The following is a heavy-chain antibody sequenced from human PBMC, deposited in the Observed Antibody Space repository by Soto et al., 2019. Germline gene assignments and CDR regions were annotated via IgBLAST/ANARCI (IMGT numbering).Heavy chain of an antibody. V-gene: IGHV4-39*01. CDR3: VIQVGAQLFGDSGPDY. J-gene: IGHJ4*02. Sequence: QLQLHESGPRLVKPSETLSRSCAVSGFSISSSFSFWGWIRQSPGKGLEWIGTIYSRGTTYYNPSLKRRVTISVDTAKNPFSLRLTSVTAAYTAIYHCVIQVGAQLFGDSGPDYWGQVTLVTSSA. CDR2: IYSRGTT. CDR1: GFSISSSFSF. D-gene: IGHD3-10*02.